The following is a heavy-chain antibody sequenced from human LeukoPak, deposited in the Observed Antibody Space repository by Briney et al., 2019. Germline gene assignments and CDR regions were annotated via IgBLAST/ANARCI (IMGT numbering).Heavy chain of an antibody. Sequence: GGSLRLSCAASGFTFSSYSMNWVRQAPGKGLEWVSSISSSSSYIYYVDSVKGRFTISRDNAKNSLYLQMNSLRAEDTAVYYCAGMTTVSSGDYWGQGTLVTVSS. V-gene: IGHV3-21*01. CDR3: AGMTTVSSGDY. J-gene: IGHJ4*02. D-gene: IGHD4-17*01. CDR2: ISSSSSYI. CDR1: GFTFSSYS.